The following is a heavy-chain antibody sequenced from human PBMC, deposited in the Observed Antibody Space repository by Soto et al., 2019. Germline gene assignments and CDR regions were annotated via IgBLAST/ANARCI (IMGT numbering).Heavy chain of an antibody. CDR2: IKPDNGDT. CDR3: ATSYDSGFDP. J-gene: IGHJ5*02. D-gene: IGHD5-12*01. V-gene: IGHV1-18*04. Sequence: QLQLVQSGAEVERPGASVRVSCKAYGYPFSKYGISWIRQAPGQGLEWMGWIKPDNGDTNYAQKFQGRVTMTTDTSSNTAYMELRSLRFDDTAVYSCATSYDSGFDPWGQGTLVSVSS. CDR1: GYPFSKYG.